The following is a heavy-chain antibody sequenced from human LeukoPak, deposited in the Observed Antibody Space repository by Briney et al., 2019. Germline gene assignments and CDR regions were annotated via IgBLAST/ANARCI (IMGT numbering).Heavy chain of an antibody. Sequence: ASVRVSFKVSGYTLTELSMHWVRQAPGKGLGWVGGFDPEDGETIYAQKFQGRVTMTEDTSTDTAYMELSSLRSEDTAVYYCPRATAMTHYCSGGSCYSGIFDYWGQGTLVTVSS. CDR2: FDPEDGET. V-gene: IGHV1-24*01. CDR1: GYTLTELS. CDR3: PRATAMTHYCSGGSCYSGIFDY. J-gene: IGHJ4*02. D-gene: IGHD2-15*01.